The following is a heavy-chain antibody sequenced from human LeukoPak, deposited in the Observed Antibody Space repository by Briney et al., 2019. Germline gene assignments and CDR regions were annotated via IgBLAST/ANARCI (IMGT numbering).Heavy chain of an antibody. CDR1: GFTFSNSG. Sequence: PGGSLRLSCAASGFTFSNSGMSWVRQAPGEGLEWVSAITGSGDNTYYADSVKGRFTISRENSKNTLYLQMSSLRAEDTAVYYCAKMGGYFDYWGQGTLVTVSS. CDR3: AKMGGYFDY. D-gene: IGHD3-16*01. V-gene: IGHV3-23*01. CDR2: ITGSGDNT. J-gene: IGHJ4*02.